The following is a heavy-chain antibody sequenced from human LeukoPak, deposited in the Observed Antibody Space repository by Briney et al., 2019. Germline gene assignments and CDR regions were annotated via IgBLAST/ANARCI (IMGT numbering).Heavy chain of an antibody. CDR2: IKQDGSEK. D-gene: IGHD6-6*01. J-gene: IGHJ5*02. CDR1: GFTFSRYW. CDR3: ARDIGLRKAAPPGWFDP. Sequence: GGSLRLSCAASGFTFSRYWTSWVRQAPGKGLEWVASIKQDGSEKYCVDSVKGRFTISRDNANNSLYLQMNSLRADDTAVYYCARDIGLRKAAPPGWFDPWGQGALVTVSS. V-gene: IGHV3-7*01.